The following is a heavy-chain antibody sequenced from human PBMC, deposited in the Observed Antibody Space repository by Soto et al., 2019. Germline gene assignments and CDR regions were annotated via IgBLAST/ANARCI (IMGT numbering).Heavy chain of an antibody. D-gene: IGHD5-18*01. CDR3: ARDPMNTAERYYYYYYMDV. J-gene: IGHJ6*03. V-gene: IGHV3-33*01. Sequence: GGSLRISFAASGFTLSSYGVDGVRKAPGKGLEWVAVIWYDGSNKYYADSVKGRFTISRDNSKNTLYLQMNSLRAEDTAVYYCARDPMNTAERYYYYYYMDVWVKGTTVTVSS. CDR1: GFTLSSYG. CDR2: IWYDGSNK.